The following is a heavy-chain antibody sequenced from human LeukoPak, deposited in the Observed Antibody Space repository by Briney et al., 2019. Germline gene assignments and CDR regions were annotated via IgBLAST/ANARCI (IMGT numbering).Heavy chain of an antibody. CDR3: ARYVVGAPPTYYYYGMDV. CDR2: IYYSGST. V-gene: IGHV4-59*01. CDR1: GGSISSYY. D-gene: IGHD1-26*01. Sequence: SETLSLPCTVSGGSISSYYLSWIRQPPGKGLEWIGYIYYSGSTNYKPSLKSRVTISVDTSKNQFSLKLSSVTAADTAVYYCARYVVGAPPTYYYYGMDVWGQGTTVTVSS. J-gene: IGHJ6*02.